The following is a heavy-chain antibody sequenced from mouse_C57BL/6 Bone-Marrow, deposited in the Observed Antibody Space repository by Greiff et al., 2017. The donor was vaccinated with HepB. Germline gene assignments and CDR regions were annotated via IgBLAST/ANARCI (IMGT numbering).Heavy chain of an antibody. CDR2: ISNGGGST. CDR1: GFTFSDYY. CDR3: ARLGFDY. V-gene: IGHV5-12*01. Sequence: EVKLMESGGGLVQPGGSLKLSCAASGFTFSDYYMYWVRQTPKKRLEWVAYISNGGGSTYYPDTVKGRFTISRDNAKNTLYLQMSRLKSEDTAMYYCARLGFDYWGQGTTLTVSS. J-gene: IGHJ2*01.